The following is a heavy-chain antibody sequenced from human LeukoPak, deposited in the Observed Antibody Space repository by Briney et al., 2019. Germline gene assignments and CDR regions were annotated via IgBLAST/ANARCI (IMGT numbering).Heavy chain of an antibody. Sequence: SETLSLTCTVSGGSVSSYYWSWIRQPPGKGLEWIGYIYYSGSTNYNPSLKSRVTISVDTSKNQFSLKLSSVTAADTAVYYCARVGDTAMGSYYYYMDVWGKGTTVTISS. J-gene: IGHJ6*03. CDR1: GGSVSSYY. CDR2: IYYSGST. CDR3: ARVGDTAMGSYYYYMDV. D-gene: IGHD5-18*01. V-gene: IGHV4-59*02.